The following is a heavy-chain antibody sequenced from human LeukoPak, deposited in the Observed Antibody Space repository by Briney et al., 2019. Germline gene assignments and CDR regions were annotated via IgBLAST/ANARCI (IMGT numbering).Heavy chain of an antibody. D-gene: IGHD1-1*01. V-gene: IGHV3-11*06. J-gene: IGHJ6*04. CDR1: GFTFSNAW. CDR2: ISSSSSYT. Sequence: GGSLRLSCAASGFTFSNAWMSWVRQAPGKGLEWVSYISSSSSYTNYADSVKGRFTISRDNAKNSLYLQMNSLRAEDTAVYYCARDAGMNYGMDVWGKGTTVTVSS. CDR3: ARDAGMNYGMDV.